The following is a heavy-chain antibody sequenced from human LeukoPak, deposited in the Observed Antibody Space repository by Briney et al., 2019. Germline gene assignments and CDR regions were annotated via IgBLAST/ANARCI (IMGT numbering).Heavy chain of an antibody. CDR1: GGSISSGDYY. CDR2: IYYSGST. J-gene: IGHJ4*02. Sequence: PSETLSLTCTVSGGSISSGDYYWSWIRQHPGKGLEWIGYIYYSGSTYYNPSLKSRVTISVDTSKNQFSLKLSSVTAADTAVYYCARGLYDFWSGTPSYYFDYWGQGTLVTVSS. CDR3: ARGLYDFWSGTPSYYFDY. V-gene: IGHV4-31*03. D-gene: IGHD3-3*01.